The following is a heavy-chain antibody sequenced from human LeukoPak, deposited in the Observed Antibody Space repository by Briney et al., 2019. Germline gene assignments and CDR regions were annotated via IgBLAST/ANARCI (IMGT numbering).Heavy chain of an antibody. CDR2: IIPIFGTA. Sequence: SVKVSCKASGGTFSSYAISWVRQAPGQGLEWMGRIIPIFGTANYAQKFQGRVTITTDESTSTAYMELSSLRSEDTAVYYCAKDRAHYYDSSGLDAFDIWGQGTMVTVSS. CDR1: GGTFSSYA. CDR3: AKDRAHYYDSSGLDAFDI. D-gene: IGHD3-22*01. J-gene: IGHJ3*02. V-gene: IGHV1-69*05.